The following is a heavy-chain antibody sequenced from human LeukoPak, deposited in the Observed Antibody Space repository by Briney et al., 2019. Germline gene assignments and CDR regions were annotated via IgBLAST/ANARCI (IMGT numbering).Heavy chain of an antibody. D-gene: IGHD4-17*01. V-gene: IGHV3-30*02. CDR3: AKDKSDYGDYSYMDV. CDR2: IRYDGSNK. CDR1: GFTFSSYG. J-gene: IGHJ6*03. Sequence: GGSLRLSCAASGFTFSSYGMHWVRQAPGKGLDWVAFIRYDGSNKYCADSVKGRFTVSRDNSKNTLYPQMNSLRAEDTAVYYCAKDKSDYGDYSYMDVWGKGTTVTVSS.